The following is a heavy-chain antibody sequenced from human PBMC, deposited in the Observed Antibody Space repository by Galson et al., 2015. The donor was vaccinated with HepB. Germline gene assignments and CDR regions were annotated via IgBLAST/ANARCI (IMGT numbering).Heavy chain of an antibody. CDR1: GGTFSSYA. V-gene: IGHV1-69*01. Sequence: SCKASGGTFSSYAISWVRPAPGQGLEWMGGIIPIFGTANYAQKFQGRVTITADESTSTAYMELSSLRSDDTAVYYCARDPARIAARPLGGLVDYWGQGTLVTVSS. CDR3: ARDPARIAARPLGGLVDY. D-gene: IGHD6-6*01. CDR2: IIPIFGTA. J-gene: IGHJ4*02.